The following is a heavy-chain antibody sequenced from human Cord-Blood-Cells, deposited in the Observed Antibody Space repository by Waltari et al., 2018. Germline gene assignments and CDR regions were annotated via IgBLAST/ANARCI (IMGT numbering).Heavy chain of an antibody. D-gene: IGHD3-9*01. CDR3: ATIPATGLDY. V-gene: IGHV1-24*01. CDR2: CDPEDGET. J-gene: IGHJ4*02. Sequence: QVTLVQSGAEVKKPGASVKVSCKVSGYTRTELTMPGVRQAPGKWLEWMEGCDPEDGETIYAQKFQCRVTMTEDTSTDTAYMELSSLRSEDTAVYYCATIPATGLDYWGQGTLVTVSS. CDR1: GYTRTELT.